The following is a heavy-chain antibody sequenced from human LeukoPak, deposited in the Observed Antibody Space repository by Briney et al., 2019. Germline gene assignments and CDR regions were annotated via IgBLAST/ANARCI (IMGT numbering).Heavy chain of an antibody. CDR3: ARSPGTYYNVFRTYFDY. J-gene: IGHJ4*02. CDR1: GESFSGYY. CDR2: INHSGST. D-gene: IGHD3-10*01. V-gene: IGHV4-34*01. Sequence: SETLSLTCAVYGESFSGYYWSWIRQPPGKGLEWIGEINHSGSTNYNPSLKSRVTISLGTSKTRFSLRLSSMTAADAAVYYCARSPGTYYNVFRTYFDYWGQGTLVTVSS.